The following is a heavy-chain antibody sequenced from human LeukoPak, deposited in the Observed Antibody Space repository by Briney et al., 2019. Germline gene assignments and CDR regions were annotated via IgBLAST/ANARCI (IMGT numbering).Heavy chain of an antibody. J-gene: IGHJ4*02. CDR1: GFTFSSYD. CDR3: ARRTYGGNSYFDY. V-gene: IGHV3-13*01. Sequence: GGSLRLSCAASGFTFSSYDMHWVRQATGKGLEWVSAIGTAGDTYYPGSVKGRFTISRENAKNSLYLQMNSLRAGDTAVYYCARRTYGGNSYFDYWGQGTLVTVSS. CDR2: IGTAGDT. D-gene: IGHD4-23*01.